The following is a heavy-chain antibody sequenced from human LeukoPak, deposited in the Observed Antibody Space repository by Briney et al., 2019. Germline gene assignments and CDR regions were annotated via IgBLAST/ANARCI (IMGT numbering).Heavy chain of an antibody. CDR1: GFTFSIYW. D-gene: IGHD2-2*01. CDR3: ARVPFRKLAFDI. J-gene: IGHJ3*02. CDR2: IKQDGSEK. V-gene: IGHV3-7*01. Sequence: PGGSLRLSCAASGFTFSIYWMSWVRQAPGKGLEWVANIKQDGSEKYYVDSVKGRFTISRDNAKNSLYLQMNSLRAEDTAVYYCARVPFRKLAFDIWGQGTMVTVSS.